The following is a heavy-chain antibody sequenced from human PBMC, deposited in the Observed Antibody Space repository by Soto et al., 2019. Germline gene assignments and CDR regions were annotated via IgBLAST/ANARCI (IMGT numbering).Heavy chain of an antibody. CDR3: AINADV. V-gene: IGHV4-59*08. Sequence: QVQLQESGPGLVKPSETLSLTCTVSGASISGHFWSWIRQPPGKGLEWIAYIYNSGSSYNPSLKSRVTISVDTSKNQLSLKLSSVIAADSAVHYCAINADVWGQGTTVTVSS. CDR2: IYNSGS. CDR1: GASISGHF. J-gene: IGHJ6*02.